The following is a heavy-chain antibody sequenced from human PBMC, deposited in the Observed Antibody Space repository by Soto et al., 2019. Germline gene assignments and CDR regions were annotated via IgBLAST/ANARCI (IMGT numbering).Heavy chain of an antibody. CDR2: IRSKAYGGTT. V-gene: IGHV3-49*04. CDR3: TRAAVVAVGYYYGMDV. D-gene: IGHD2-15*01. J-gene: IGHJ6*02. Sequence: PGGSLRLSCTASGFTFGDYAMSWVRQAPGKGLEWVGFIRSKAYGGTTEYAASVKGRFTISRDDSKSIAYLQMNSLKTEDTAVYYCTRAAVVAVGYYYGMDVWGQGTTVTVSS. CDR1: GFTFGDYA.